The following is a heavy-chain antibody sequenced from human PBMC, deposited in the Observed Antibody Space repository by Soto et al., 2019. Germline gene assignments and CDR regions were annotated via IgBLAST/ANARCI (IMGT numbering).Heavy chain of an antibody. CDR1: GFIFSRYS. Sequence: PGGSLRLSCAASGFIFSRYSMNWVRQAPGKGLEWVSYISTSSTSTYYADSLKGRFTISRDNAKNSLYLQMNSLRAEDTAVYYCAREGASGSYEDYWGQGTLVTVSS. CDR2: ISTSSTST. CDR3: AREGASGSYEDY. D-gene: IGHD1-26*01. V-gene: IGHV3-48*01. J-gene: IGHJ4*02.